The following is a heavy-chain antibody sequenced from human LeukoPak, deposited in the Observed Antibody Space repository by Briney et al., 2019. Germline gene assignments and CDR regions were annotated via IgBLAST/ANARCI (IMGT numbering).Heavy chain of an antibody. CDR2: ISGSGGST. D-gene: IGHD3-10*01. CDR1: GFTFSSYA. V-gene: IGHV3-23*01. CDR3: AKADGLLSLLFDY. J-gene: IGHJ4*02. Sequence: GGSLRLSCAASGFTFSSYAMSWVRQAPGKGLGWVSAISGSGGSTYYADSVKGRFTISRDNSKNTLYLQMNSLRAEDTAVYYCAKADGLLSLLFDYWGQGTLVTVSS.